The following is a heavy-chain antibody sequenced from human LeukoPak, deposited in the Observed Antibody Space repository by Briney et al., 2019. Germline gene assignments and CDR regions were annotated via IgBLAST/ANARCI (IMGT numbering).Heavy chain of an antibody. D-gene: IGHD6-19*01. CDR2: IYYSGNT. CDR1: GGSTSSSSYC. J-gene: IGHJ5*02. V-gene: IGHV4-39*01. CDR3: ARHHRQWLPPNWFDP. Sequence: SETLSLTCTVSGGSTSSSSYCWGWIRRPPGKGLEWIGSIYYSGNTYYNPSLKSRVTIFVDTSKNQFSLKLSSVTAADTAVYYCARHHRQWLPPNWFDPWGQGTLVTVSS.